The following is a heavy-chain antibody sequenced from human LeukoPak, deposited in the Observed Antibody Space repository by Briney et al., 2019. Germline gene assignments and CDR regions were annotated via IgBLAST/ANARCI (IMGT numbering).Heavy chain of an antibody. CDR3: ARQGYIGYGLVRAPLEY. J-gene: IGHJ4*02. V-gene: IGHV5-51*01. CDR1: GYSFTSYW. D-gene: IGHD5-12*01. Sequence: GESLEISCKGSGYSFTSYWIGWVRQMPGKGLEWMGIIYPGGSDTRYSPSFQGQVTISADKSISTAYLQWSSLKASDTAMYYCARQGYIGYGLVRAPLEYWGQGTLVTVSS. CDR2: IYPGGSDT.